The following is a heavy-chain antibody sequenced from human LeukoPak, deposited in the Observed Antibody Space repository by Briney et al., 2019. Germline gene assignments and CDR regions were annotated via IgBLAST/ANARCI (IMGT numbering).Heavy chain of an antibody. CDR1: GFTVSGNY. Sequence: GGSLRLSCAASGFTVSGNYMSWVRQAPGKGLEWVSVICSGSTYYADSVKGRFTISRDNSKNTLYLQMNSLRPEDTAVYYCARGRVDYGDYYYYYGMDVWGQGTTVTVSS. V-gene: IGHV3-53*01. J-gene: IGHJ6*02. CDR3: ARGRVDYGDYYYYYGMDV. CDR2: ICSGST. D-gene: IGHD4-17*01.